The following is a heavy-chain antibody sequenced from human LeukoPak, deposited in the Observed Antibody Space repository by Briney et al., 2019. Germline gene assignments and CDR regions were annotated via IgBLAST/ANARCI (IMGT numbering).Heavy chain of an antibody. V-gene: IGHV1-24*01. CDR2: FDPEDGES. CDR3: ARELSVAGTVTHRFDP. J-gene: IGHJ5*02. Sequence: GASVKVSCKVSGDTLTELSMHWVRQAPGKGLEWMGGFDPEDGESIYAQKFQGRVTMTEDTSTDTAYMELSSPRSEDTAVYYCARELSVAGTVTHRFDPWGQGTLVTVSS. D-gene: IGHD6-19*01. CDR1: GDTLTELS.